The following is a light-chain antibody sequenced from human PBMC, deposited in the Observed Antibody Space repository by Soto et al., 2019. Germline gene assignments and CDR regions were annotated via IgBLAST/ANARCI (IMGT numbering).Light chain of an antibody. CDR3: QQYNDWPSMYT. V-gene: IGKV3-15*01. Sequence: EIVMTQSPATLSVSPGERATLSCRASQSFDSNLAWYQQKPGQAPRLLIFGASTRASGVPARFSGSGSGTEFPPTISSLQSEDFAVYYCQQYNDWPSMYTFGQGTKLEMK. J-gene: IGKJ2*01. CDR1: QSFDSN. CDR2: GAS.